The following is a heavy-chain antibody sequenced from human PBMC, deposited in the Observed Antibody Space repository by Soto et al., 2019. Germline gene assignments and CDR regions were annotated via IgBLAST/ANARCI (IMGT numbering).Heavy chain of an antibody. J-gene: IGHJ4*02. CDR1: GYTFTGYY. D-gene: IGHD4-17*01. CDR3: ATQRDYGDYGAFDY. CDR2: INPNSGGT. V-gene: IGHV1-2*04. Sequence: ASVKVSCKASGYTFTGYYMHWVRQAPGQGLEWMGWINPNSGGTNYAQKFQGWVTMTRDTSISAAYMELSRLRSDDTAVYYCATQRDYGDYGAFDYWGQGTLVTVSS.